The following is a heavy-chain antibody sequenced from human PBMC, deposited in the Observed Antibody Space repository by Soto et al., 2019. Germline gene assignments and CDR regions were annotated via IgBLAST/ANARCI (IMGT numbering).Heavy chain of an antibody. CDR3: ARGNAIEV. CDR2: TYYRSKWFH. CDR1: GDSVSSDITS. V-gene: IGHV6-1*01. J-gene: IGHJ3*01. Sequence: QGQLQQSGPGLVKPSQTLSLTCAISGDSVSSDITSWNWIRQSPSRGLEWLGRTYYRSKWFHDYAASVKSRITINADTSKNQVALELNSMTPKDTAVYYCARGNAIEVWGPGTVVTVSS.